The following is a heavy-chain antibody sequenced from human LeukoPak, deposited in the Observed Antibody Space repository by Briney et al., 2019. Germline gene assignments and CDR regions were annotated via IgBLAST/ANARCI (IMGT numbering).Heavy chain of an antibody. CDR3: ARGAYPDAFDI. CDR1: GGSISRYY. Sequence: SETLSLTCTVSGGSISRYYWSWIRQPPGKGLEWIGYIYYSGSTNYNPSLKSRVTISVDTSKSQFSLKLSSVTAADTAVYYCARGAYPDAFDIWGQGTMVTVSS. CDR2: IYYSGST. V-gene: IGHV4-59*01. J-gene: IGHJ3*02. D-gene: IGHD2-21*01.